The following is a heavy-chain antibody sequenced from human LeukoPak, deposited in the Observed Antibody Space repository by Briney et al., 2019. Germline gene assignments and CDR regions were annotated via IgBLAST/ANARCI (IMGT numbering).Heavy chain of an antibody. D-gene: IGHD2-15*01. CDR1: GFTFSNAW. CDR2: IKSKTDGGTT. J-gene: IGHJ5*02. V-gene: IGHV3-15*01. CDR3: TTDSIVVVLPESVGAIP. Sequence: GGSLRLSCAASGFTFSNAWMSWVRQAPGKGLEWVGRIKSKTDGGTTDYAAPVKGRFSISRDDSKNTLYLQINSLKTEDTAVYYCTTDSIVVVLPESVGAIPWGLGTLVTVSS.